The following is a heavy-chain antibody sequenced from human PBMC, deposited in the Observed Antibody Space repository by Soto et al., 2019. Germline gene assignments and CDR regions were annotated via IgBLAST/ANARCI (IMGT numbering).Heavy chain of an antibody. CDR3: GRGPGTSYFYY. CDR2: IWSGGSNE. J-gene: IGHJ4*02. D-gene: IGHD2-2*01. Sequence: QVQLVESGGGVVQPGRSLRLSCAASGFTFSSYGMHWVRQAPGKGLEWVAVIWSGGSNENYADSVKGRFTISRDNSKNILYLQMNRLRAGGPAVFYCGRGPGTSYFYYRGQGSLVTVSS. V-gene: IGHV3-33*01. CDR1: GFTFSSYG.